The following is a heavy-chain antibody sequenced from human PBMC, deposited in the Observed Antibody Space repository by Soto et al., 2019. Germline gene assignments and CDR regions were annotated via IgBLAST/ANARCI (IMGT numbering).Heavy chain of an antibody. CDR3: VRARSTDSRPDY. D-gene: IGHD3-22*01. Sequence: GSLRLSCAASGFPFRLYSMIWVLQAPGKGLEWVASITSSSSYIYYEDSLKGRFTISRDNAKNSLFLQLDSLRAEDTAVYFCVRARSTDSRPDYWGQGTLVTVSS. CDR2: ITSSSSYI. V-gene: IGHV3-21*01. CDR1: GFPFRLYS. J-gene: IGHJ4*02.